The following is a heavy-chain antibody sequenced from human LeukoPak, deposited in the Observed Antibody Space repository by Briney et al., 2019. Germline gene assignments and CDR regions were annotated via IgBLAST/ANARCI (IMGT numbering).Heavy chain of an antibody. CDR2: INSDGSST. D-gene: IGHD3-22*01. J-gene: IGHJ6*02. Sequence: GGSLRLSCAASGFTFSSYWVHWVRQAPGKGLVWVSRINSDGSSTSYADSVKGRFTISRDNAKNTLYLQMNSLRAEDTAVYYCAREYYYVSSGYYYYYGMDVWGQGTTVTVSS. V-gene: IGHV3-74*01. CDR1: GFTFSSYW. CDR3: AREYYYVSSGYYYYYGMDV.